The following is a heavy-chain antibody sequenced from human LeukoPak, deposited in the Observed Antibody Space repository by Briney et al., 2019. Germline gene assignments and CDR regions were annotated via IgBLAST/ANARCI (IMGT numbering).Heavy chain of an antibody. CDR1: GFTVSSNY. CDR2: IYSGGST. D-gene: IGHD4-17*01. V-gene: IGHV3-53*01. J-gene: IGHJ5*02. Sequence: PGGSLRLSCAASGFTVSSNYMSWVRQAPGKGLEWVSVIYSGGSTYYADSVKGRFTISRDNSKNTLYLQMNSLRAEDTTVYYCARLPYGDVIYNWFDPWGQGTLVTVSS. CDR3: ARLPYGDVIYNWFDP.